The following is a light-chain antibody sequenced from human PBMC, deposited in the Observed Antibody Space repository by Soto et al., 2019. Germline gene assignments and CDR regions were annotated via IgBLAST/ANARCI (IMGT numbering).Light chain of an antibody. CDR1: QSVSIN. V-gene: IGKV3-11*01. J-gene: IGKJ5*01. CDR3: QQRSNWPPPT. CDR2: DAS. Sequence: EIVLTQSPATLSLSPGERATLSCRASQSVSINLAWYQQKPGQAPRLLIYDASNRATGIPARFSGSGSGTDFTLTISSLEPEDFAVYYCQQRSNWPPPTFGQGTRLEI.